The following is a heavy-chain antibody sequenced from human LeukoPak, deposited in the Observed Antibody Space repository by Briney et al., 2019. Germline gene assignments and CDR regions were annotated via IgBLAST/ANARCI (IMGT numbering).Heavy chain of an antibody. CDR1: GFTFSDYY. CDR2: ISSSGSTI. V-gene: IGHV3-11*04. D-gene: IGHD2-21*01. CDR3: AASQSYCGGDCYSGDAFDI. J-gene: IGHJ3*02. Sequence: GGSLRLSCAASGFTFSDYYMSWIRQAPGKGLEWVSYISSSGSTIYYADSVKGRFTISRDNAKNSLYLQMNSLRAEDTAVYYCAASQSYCGGDCYSGDAFDIWGQGTMVTVSS.